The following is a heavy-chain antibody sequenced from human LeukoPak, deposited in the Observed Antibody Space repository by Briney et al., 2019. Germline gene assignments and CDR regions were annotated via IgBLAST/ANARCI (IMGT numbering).Heavy chain of an antibody. CDR3: ASGSYNPYYFDY. Sequence: SVKVSCKASGGTFSSYAISWVRQATGQGLEWMGGIIPIFGTANYAQKFQGRVTITADESTSTAYMELSSLRSEDTAVYYCASGSYNPYYFDYWGQGTLVTVSS. CDR1: GGTFSSYA. V-gene: IGHV1-69*13. J-gene: IGHJ4*02. CDR2: IIPIFGTA. D-gene: IGHD1-26*01.